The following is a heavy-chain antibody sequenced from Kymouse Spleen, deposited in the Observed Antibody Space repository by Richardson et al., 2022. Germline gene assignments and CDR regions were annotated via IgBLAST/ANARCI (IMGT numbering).Heavy chain of an antibody. Sequence: QLQLQESGPGLVKPSETLSLTCTVSGGSISSSSYYWGWIRQPPGKGLEWIGSIYYSGSTYYNPSLKSRVTISVDTSKNQFSLKLSSVTAADTAVYYCARIGYYGSGSYFDYWGQGTLVTVSS. CDR2: IYYSGST. J-gene: IGHJ4*02. V-gene: IGHV4-39*01. CDR3: ARIGYYGSGSYFDY. CDR1: GGSISSSSYY. D-gene: IGHD3-10*01.